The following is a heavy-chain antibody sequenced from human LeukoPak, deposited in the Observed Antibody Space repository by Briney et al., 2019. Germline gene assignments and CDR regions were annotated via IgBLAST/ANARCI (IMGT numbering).Heavy chain of an antibody. CDR2: INGSGSNT. V-gene: IGHV3-23*01. CDR3: VKSGGTFGYYYDSSGSFDL. J-gene: IGHJ4*02. CDR1: RFSFISYA. Sequence: GGSLRLSCKASRFSFISYAMSWVRQAPGWGPEWVSQINGSGSNTYYADSVKGRFTISRDNAKSTLFLQMNSLRDEDTAVYYCVKSGGTFGYYYDSSGSFDLWGQGTLVTVSS. D-gene: IGHD3-22*01.